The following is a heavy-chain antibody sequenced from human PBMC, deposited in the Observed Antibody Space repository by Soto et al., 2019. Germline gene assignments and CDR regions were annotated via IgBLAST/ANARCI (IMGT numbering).Heavy chain of an antibody. V-gene: IGHV3-7*01. CDR1: GFSFVTFW. J-gene: IGHJ3*01. CDR2: INQDETEK. D-gene: IGHD6-6*01. Sequence: EMQLVESGGGLVQPGGSLRLSCAASGFSFVTFWMAWVRQAPGKGLEWVANINQDETEKHYVDSVKGRFTISRDNAKSSLYLQMNNLRREGTAVYYCVSSNIVGRPGGGQGTMVTVSS. CDR3: VSSNIVGRPG.